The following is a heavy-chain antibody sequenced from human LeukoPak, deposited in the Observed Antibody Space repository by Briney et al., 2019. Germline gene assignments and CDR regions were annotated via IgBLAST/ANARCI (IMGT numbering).Heavy chain of an antibody. CDR3: ARVSVVVVAATFDP. CDR2: INPNSGGT. Sequence: ASLKVSCKASGYTFTGYYMHWVRQAPGQGLEWMGWINPNSGGTNYAQKFQGRVTMTRDTSISTAYMELSRLRSGDTAVYYCARVSVVVVAATFDPWGQGTLVTVSS. V-gene: IGHV1-2*02. J-gene: IGHJ5*02. CDR1: GYTFTGYY. D-gene: IGHD2-15*01.